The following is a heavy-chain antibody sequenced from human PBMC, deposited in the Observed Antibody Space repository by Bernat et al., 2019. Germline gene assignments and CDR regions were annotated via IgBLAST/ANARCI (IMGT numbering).Heavy chain of an antibody. J-gene: IGHJ4*02. CDR3: ARDQYTYYDILTGYYKEGAYFDY. CDR2: IWYDGSNK. CDR1: GFTFSSHG. D-gene: IGHD3-9*01. V-gene: IGHV3-33*01. Sequence: QVQLVESGGGVVQPGRSLRLSCAASGFTFSSHGMHWVRQAPGKGLEWVAVIWYDGSNKYYADSVKGRFTISRDNSKNTLYLQMNSLRAEDTAVYYCARDQYTYYDILTGYYKEGAYFDYWGQGTLVTVSS.